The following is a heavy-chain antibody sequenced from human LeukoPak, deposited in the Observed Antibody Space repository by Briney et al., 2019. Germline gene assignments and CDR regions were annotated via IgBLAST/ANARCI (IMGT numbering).Heavy chain of an antibody. Sequence: ASVKVSCKASGYTFTSYAMNWVRQAPGQGLEWMGWINTNTGNPTYAQGFTGRFVFSLDTSVSTAYLQISSLKAEDTAVYYCARVRLSGSGIAVAGDDYWGQGTLVTVSS. CDR1: GYTFTSYA. D-gene: IGHD6-19*01. CDR3: ARVRLSGSGIAVAGDDY. CDR2: INTNTGNP. V-gene: IGHV7-4-1*02. J-gene: IGHJ4*02.